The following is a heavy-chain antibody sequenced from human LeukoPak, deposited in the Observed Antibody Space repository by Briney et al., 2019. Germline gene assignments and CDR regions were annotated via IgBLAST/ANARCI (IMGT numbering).Heavy chain of an antibody. J-gene: IGHJ4*02. V-gene: IGHV4-38-2*01. CDR3: ARYCTSTTCILRGFDY. CDR1: GYSFTSGHY. Sequence: SETLSLTCSVSGYSFTSGHYWGWIRPPPGKGLEWIANIYHTGSAHYNPSLKSRVTISVDPSTNQFSLKLSSVTAADTAVYYCARYCTSTTCILRGFDYWGQGTLVTVSS. D-gene: IGHD2-2*01. CDR2: IYHTGSA.